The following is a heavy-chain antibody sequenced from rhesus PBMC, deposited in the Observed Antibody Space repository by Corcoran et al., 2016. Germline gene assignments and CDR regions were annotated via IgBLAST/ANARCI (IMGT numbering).Heavy chain of an antibody. D-gene: IGHD3-16*01. CDR1: GGSISGGYG. CDR3: VSYSGSYYPFDY. CDR2: IFGSIGST. J-gene: IGHJ4*01. Sequence: QVQLQESGPGLVKPSETLSLTCAVSGGSISGGYGWSWIRQPPGEGLEWIWHIFGSIGSTYFNPSLKSRVTISRDTSKNQFSLKLSSVTAADTAVYYCVSYSGSYYPFDYWGQGVLVTVSS. V-gene: IGHV4S7*01.